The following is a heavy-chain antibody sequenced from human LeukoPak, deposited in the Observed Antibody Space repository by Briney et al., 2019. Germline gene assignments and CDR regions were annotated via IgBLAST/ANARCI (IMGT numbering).Heavy chain of an antibody. J-gene: IGHJ3*02. CDR3: ARHWGDSPNHSDDLYAFDI. CDR1: GGSISSYY. D-gene: IGHD1-14*01. V-gene: IGHV4-59*08. Sequence: SETLSLTCTVSGGSISSYYCSWIRQPPGKGLEWIGYLYYSGSTNYNPSLQSRVTISVAMSMNQFSLKLNSVTAADTAVYYCARHWGDSPNHSDDLYAFDIWGQGTMVTVSS. CDR2: LYYSGST.